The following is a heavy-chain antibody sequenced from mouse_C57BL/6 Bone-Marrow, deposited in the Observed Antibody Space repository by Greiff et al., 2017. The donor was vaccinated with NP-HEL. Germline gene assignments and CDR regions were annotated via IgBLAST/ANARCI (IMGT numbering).Heavy chain of an antibody. D-gene: IGHD2-4*01. V-gene: IGHV2-5*01. Sequence: VHLVESGPGLVQPSQSLSITCTVSGFSLTSYGVHWVRQSPGKGLEWLGVIWSGGSTDYNAAFMSRLSITKDNSKGQVFFKMNSLQADDTAIYYCAKTEDYDGGNYAMDYWGQGTSVTVSS. CDR3: AKTEDYDGGNYAMDY. CDR1: GFSLTSYG. J-gene: IGHJ4*01. CDR2: IWSGGST.